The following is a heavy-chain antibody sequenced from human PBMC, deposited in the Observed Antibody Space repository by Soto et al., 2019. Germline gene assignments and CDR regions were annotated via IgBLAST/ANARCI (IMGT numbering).Heavy chain of an antibody. Sequence: SETLSLTCSVSGGYISTTSYYWGWIRQPPGKGLEWIGSMFYSGTTYYSPSLKSRVTMSADTSKSEFSLKVTSLTAADTAIYYCAGRQLLTVSAWYSFDYWGQGILVTVSS. CDR1: GGYISTTSYY. CDR2: MFYSGTT. D-gene: IGHD2-2*01. V-gene: IGHV4-39*01. CDR3: AGRQLLTVSAWYSFDY. J-gene: IGHJ4*02.